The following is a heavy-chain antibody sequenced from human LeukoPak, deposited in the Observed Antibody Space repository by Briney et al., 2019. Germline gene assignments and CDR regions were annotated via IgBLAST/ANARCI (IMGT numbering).Heavy chain of an antibody. CDR2: MNTKSGNT. V-gene: IGHV1-8*01. CDR1: GDTFTHD. J-gene: IGHJ4*02. CDR3: ARVPDLGYCLDSGGGCYRFED. Sequence: ASVKVSCKASGDTFTHDINWVRHVTGQGLEWMGWMNTKSGNTAYAQQFQGRVTMTRDTATSTAYMEMTSLRSEDTAVYYCARVPDLGYCLDSGGGCYRFEDWGQGTLVTVSS. D-gene: IGHD2-15*01.